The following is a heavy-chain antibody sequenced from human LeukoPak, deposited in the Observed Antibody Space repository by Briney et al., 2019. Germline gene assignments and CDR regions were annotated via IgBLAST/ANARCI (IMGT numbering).Heavy chain of an antibody. Sequence: SVRVPCKASGGTFSSYAISWVRQAPGQGLEWMGRIIPIFGTANYAQKFQGRVTITADKSTSTAYMELSSLRSEDTAVYYCARDRTVRGVIITNWFDPWGQGTLVTVSS. CDR1: GGTFSSYA. V-gene: IGHV1-69*06. J-gene: IGHJ5*02. D-gene: IGHD3-10*01. CDR2: IIPIFGTA. CDR3: ARDRTVRGVIITNWFDP.